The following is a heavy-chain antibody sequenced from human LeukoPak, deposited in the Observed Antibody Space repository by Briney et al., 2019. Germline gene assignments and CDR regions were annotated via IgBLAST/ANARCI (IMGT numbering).Heavy chain of an antibody. CDR1: GGSISSGDYY. V-gene: IGHV4-30-4*01. CDR3: ARVLSGWSFDY. D-gene: IGHD6-19*01. J-gene: IGHJ4*02. CDR2: IYYSGST. Sequence: SETLSLTCTVSGGSISSGDYYWSWIRQPPGKGLEWIGYIYYSGSTYYNPSLKSRVTISVVTSKNQFSLKLSSVTAADTAVYYCARVLSGWSFDYWGQGTLVTASS.